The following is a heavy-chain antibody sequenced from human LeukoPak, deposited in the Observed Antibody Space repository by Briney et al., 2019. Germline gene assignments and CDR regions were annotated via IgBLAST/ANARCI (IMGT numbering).Heavy chain of an antibody. CDR2: INPNSGGT. CDR3: ARGYGLAAAGTSLAY. Sequence: ASGKVSCKASGYTFTGYYMQLARQAPGQGLEWMGWINPNSGGTNYAQKFQGRVTMTRDTSISTAYMELSRLRSDDTAVCYCARGYGLAAAGTSLAYWGQGTLVTVSS. CDR1: GYTFTGYY. J-gene: IGHJ4*02. V-gene: IGHV1-2*02. D-gene: IGHD6-13*01.